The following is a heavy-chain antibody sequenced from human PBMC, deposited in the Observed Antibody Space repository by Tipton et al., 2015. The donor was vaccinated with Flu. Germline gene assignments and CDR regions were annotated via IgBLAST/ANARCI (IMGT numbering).Heavy chain of an antibody. V-gene: IGHV3-33*08. CDR1: GFTFSSYS. J-gene: IGHJ4*02. Sequence: QLVQSGGGLVKPGGSLRLSCAASGFTFSSYSMNWVRQAPGKGLEWVAVIWYDGSNKYYADSVKGRFTISRDNSKNTLYLQMNSLRAEDTAVYYCARESDYYDSSGYYLDYWGQGTLVTVSS. CDR3: ARESDYYDSSGYYLDY. CDR2: IWYDGSNK. D-gene: IGHD3-22*01.